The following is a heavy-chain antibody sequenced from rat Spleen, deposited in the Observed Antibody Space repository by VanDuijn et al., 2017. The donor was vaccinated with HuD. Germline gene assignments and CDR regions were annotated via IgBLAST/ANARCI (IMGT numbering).Heavy chain of an antibody. CDR2: ISNTGGST. D-gene: IGHD1-4*01. V-gene: IGHV5-20*01. CDR3: IRETRGYFDY. CDR1: GFTLSDHF. J-gene: IGHJ2*01. Sequence: EVQLVESGGGLVQPGKSLKLSCAASGFTLSDHFMAWVRQAPTKGLEWVASISNTGGSTYYPDSVKGRFTISRDNAKSTLYLQVNSLRSEDTATYYCIRETRGYFDYWGQGVMVTVSS.